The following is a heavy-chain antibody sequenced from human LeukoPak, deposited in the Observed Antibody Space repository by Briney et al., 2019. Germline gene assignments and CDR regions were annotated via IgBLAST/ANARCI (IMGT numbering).Heavy chain of an antibody. D-gene: IGHD5-12*01. CDR2: ISYDGSNK. CDR3: ARDSAYSGYDHAFDI. V-gene: IGHV3-30*04. CDR1: GFTFSSYA. Sequence: GRSLRLSCAASGFTFSSYAMHWVRQAPGKGLEWVAVISYDGSNKYYADSVKSRFTISRDNSKNTLYLQMNSLRAEDTAVYYCARDSAYSGYDHAFDIWGQGTMVTVSS. J-gene: IGHJ3*02.